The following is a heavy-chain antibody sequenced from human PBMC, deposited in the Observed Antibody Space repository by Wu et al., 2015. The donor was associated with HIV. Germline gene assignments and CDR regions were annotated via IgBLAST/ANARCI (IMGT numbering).Heavy chain of an antibody. Sequence: QVQLVQSGAEVKKPGSSVKVSCKASGGTFSSYAISWVRQAPGQGLEWMGGIIPIFGTANYAQKFQGRVTITADESTSTAYMELSSLRSEDTAVYYCARAELELRGVHYYYYMDVWGKGTTVTVSS. CDR3: ARAELELRGVHYYYYMDV. CDR1: GGTFSSYA. J-gene: IGHJ6*03. CDR2: IIPIFGTA. D-gene: IGHD1-7*01. V-gene: IGHV1-69*12.